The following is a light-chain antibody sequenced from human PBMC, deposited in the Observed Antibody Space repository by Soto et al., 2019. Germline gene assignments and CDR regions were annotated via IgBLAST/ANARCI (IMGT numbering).Light chain of an antibody. J-gene: IGKJ2*01. Sequence: EIVLTQSPGTLSLSPGERATLSCRASQSVSRSYLAWYQQKPGQAPRLLIYGASTRATGIPDRFSGSGSGTDFTLTISRLEPEYFAVYYCQQYGSSPPYTFGQGTKLEIK. CDR1: QSVSRSY. CDR2: GAS. V-gene: IGKV3-20*01. CDR3: QQYGSSPPYT.